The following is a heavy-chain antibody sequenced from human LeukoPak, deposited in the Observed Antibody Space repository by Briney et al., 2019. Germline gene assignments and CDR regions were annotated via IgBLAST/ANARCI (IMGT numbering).Heavy chain of an antibody. D-gene: IGHD4-23*01. V-gene: IGHV1-18*01. J-gene: IGHJ5*02. CDR1: GYTFTRYR. CDR2: TSAYTGNT. Sequence: ASVKVSSKASGYTFTRYRTSWVPQAPGQGLEWMGWTSAYTGNTNYAQKFQGRVTMTRYTSISTAYMELSRLRSDDTAVYYSASEATVVTPWGQGTLVTVSS. CDR3: ASEATVVTP.